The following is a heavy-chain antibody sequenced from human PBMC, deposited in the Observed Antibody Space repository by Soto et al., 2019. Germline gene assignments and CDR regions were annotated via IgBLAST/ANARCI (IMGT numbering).Heavy chain of an antibody. V-gene: IGHV4-34*01. CDR1: GGSFSGYY. J-gene: IGHJ6*02. CDR2: INHSGST. CDR3: ARGPTGYYYDSSGYYYRRYYYGMDV. Sequence: TLSLTCAVYGGSFSGYYWSWIRQPPGKGLEWIGEINHSGSTNYNPSLKRRVTVSVATSKNQFSRKLTSGTAADTAVYYCARGPTGYYYDSSGYYYRRYYYGMDVWGQGTTVAVSS. D-gene: IGHD3-22*01.